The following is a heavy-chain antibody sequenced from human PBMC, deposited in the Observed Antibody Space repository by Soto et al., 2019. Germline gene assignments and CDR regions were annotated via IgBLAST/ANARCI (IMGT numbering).Heavy chain of an antibody. D-gene: IGHD2-2*01. CDR1: GFTFSNYG. V-gene: IGHV3-30*18. J-gene: IGHJ6*02. CDR2: ISYDGSNK. Sequence: QVPLVESGGGVVQPGRSLRLSCAASGFTFSNYGMHWVRQALGKGLEWVAVISYDGSNKYYPESVKGRFTISRDNSKNRLYLQMNSLRAEDTAVYYCAKDGGDCSSTSCYSSSGDYYYGMDVWGQGTTVTVSS. CDR3: AKDGGDCSSTSCYSSSGDYYYGMDV.